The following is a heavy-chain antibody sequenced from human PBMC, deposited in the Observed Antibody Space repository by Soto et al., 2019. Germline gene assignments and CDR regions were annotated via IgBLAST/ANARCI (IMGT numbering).Heavy chain of an antibody. V-gene: IGHV4-59*01. CDR3: ARETLAAAGFDY. D-gene: IGHD6-13*01. CDR1: GGSISSYY. J-gene: IGHJ4*02. Sequence: QVQLQESGPGLVKPSETLSLTCTVSGGSISSYYWSWIRQPPGKGLEWIGYIYYSGSTNYNPSLTSRVTISVDTSKNQFSLKLSSVTAADTAVYYCARETLAAAGFDYWGQGTLVTVSS. CDR2: IYYSGST.